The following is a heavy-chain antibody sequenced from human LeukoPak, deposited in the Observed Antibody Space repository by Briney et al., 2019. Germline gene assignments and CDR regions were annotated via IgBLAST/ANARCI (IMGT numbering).Heavy chain of an antibody. D-gene: IGHD6-19*01. CDR2: IYSGGST. CDR3: ARIRSIAVAGTHYYYMDV. J-gene: IGHJ6*03. V-gene: IGHV3-66*02. CDR1: GFTVSSNY. Sequence: GGSLRLSCAASGFTVSSNYMSWVRQAPGKGLDWVSVIYSGGSTYYADSVKGRFTISRDNSKNTLYLQMNSLRAEDTAVYYCARIRSIAVAGTHYYYMDVWGKGTTVTVSS.